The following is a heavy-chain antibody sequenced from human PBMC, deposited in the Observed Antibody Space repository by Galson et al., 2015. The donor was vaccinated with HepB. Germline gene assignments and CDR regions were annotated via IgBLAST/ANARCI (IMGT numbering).Heavy chain of an antibody. CDR3: ARGLLGISNY. V-gene: IGHV3-48*01. CDR2: ISSNSTTI. CDR1: GFTFSSYS. D-gene: IGHD2/OR15-2a*01. Sequence: SLRLSCAASGFTFSSYSMNWVRQAPGKGLEWVSYISSNSTTINYADSLKGRFTISRDNAKNSLYLQMNSLRAEDTAVYYCARGLLGISNYWGQGTLVTVSS. J-gene: IGHJ4*02.